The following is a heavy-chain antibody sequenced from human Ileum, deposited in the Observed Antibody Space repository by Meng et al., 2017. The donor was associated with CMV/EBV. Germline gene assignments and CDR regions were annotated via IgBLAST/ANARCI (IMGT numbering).Heavy chain of an antibody. CDR2: VYSSGST. Sequence: QVALQEWGPCLVKPSETLSLTCTVSGGSISGYYWSWIRQPATKGLEWIGRVYSSGSTDYNPSLQSRVTMSVDTSKNQFSLKLSSVTAADTAVYYCARGSSSWAFDYWGQGTLVTVSS. CDR1: GGSISGYY. J-gene: IGHJ4*02. CDR3: ARGSSSWAFDY. D-gene: IGHD2-2*01. V-gene: IGHV4-4*07.